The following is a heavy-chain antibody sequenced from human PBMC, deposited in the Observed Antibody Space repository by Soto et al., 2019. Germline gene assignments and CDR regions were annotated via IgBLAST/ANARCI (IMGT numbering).Heavy chain of an antibody. CDR2: IYYSGST. D-gene: IGHD3-9*01. Sequence: QVQLQESGPGLVKPSQTLSLTCTVSGGSISSGGYYWSWIRQHPGKGLEWIGYIYYSGSTYYNPALKSRVTISVDTSKNQFSLKLSSVTAADTAVYYCAEYRPGYSAFDIWGQGTMVTVSS. V-gene: IGHV4-31*03. CDR1: GGSISSGGYY. CDR3: AEYRPGYSAFDI. J-gene: IGHJ3*02.